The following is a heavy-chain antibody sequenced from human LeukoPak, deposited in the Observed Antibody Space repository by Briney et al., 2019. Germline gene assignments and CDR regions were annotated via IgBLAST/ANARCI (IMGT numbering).Heavy chain of an antibody. CDR3: ARVGGWGYGSGSYYYFDY. D-gene: IGHD3-10*01. V-gene: IGHV4-4*02. Sequence: SGTLSLTCAVSGGSISSSNWWSWVRQPPGKGLEWIGEIYHSGSTNYNPSLKSRVTISVDKSKNHFSLQLSSVSAAHTAVYYCARVGGWGYGSGSYYYFDYWGQGTLVTASS. J-gene: IGHJ4*02. CDR2: IYHSGST. CDR1: GGSISSSNW.